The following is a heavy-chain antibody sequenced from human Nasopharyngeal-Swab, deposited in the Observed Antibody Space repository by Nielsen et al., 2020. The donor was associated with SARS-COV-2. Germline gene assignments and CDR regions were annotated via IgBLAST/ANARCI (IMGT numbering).Heavy chain of an antibody. CDR1: GFTFSNYG. CDR2: TSYDGSNK. Sequence: GESLKISCAASGFTFSNYGMHWVRQAPGKGLECVADTSYDGSNKYYADSVKGRFTISRDNSKNTLYLQMNSLRAEDTAVYSCAKGGSSYAYPFDYWGHGTLVTVSS. V-gene: IGHV3-30*18. D-gene: IGHD5-18*01. CDR3: AKGGSSYAYPFDY. J-gene: IGHJ4*01.